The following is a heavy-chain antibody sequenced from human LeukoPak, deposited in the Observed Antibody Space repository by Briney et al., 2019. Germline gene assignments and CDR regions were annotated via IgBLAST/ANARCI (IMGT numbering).Heavy chain of an antibody. V-gene: IGHV4-31*03. CDR1: GGSISSGGYY. D-gene: IGHD3-16*01. CDR2: IYYSGST. CDR3: ARGVIGLHTFGEFIDY. Sequence: PSETLSLTCTVSGGSISSGGYYWSWIRQHPGKGLEWIGYIYYSGSTYYNPSLKSRVTISVDTSKNQFSLKLSSVTAADTAVYYCARGVIGLHTFGEFIDYWGQGTLVTVSS. J-gene: IGHJ4*02.